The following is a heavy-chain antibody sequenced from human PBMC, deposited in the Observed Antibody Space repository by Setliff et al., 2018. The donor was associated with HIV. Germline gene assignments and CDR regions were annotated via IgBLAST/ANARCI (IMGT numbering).Heavy chain of an antibody. Sequence: SETLSLTCSVSGDSIRSGTYYWGWVRQSPAKGLEWIGSVSGRTYYNPSLKSRVSISVDTSKNQFSLRLTSVTAADTAVYYCARGAIAVAATTSFQHWGQGTQVTVSS. D-gene: IGHD6-19*01. V-gene: IGHV4-39*01. J-gene: IGHJ1*01. CDR3: ARGAIAVAATTSFQH. CDR2: VSGRT. CDR1: GDSIRSGTYY.